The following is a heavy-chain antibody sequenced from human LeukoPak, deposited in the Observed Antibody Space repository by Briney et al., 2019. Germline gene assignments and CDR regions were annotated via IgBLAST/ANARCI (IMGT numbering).Heavy chain of an antibody. Sequence: GGSLRLSCAASGFTFNDYAMHWVRQAPGKGLEWVSLISGDGGDRKYADSVKGRFTISRDNSKNSLYLQMNSPRIEDFALYYCAKDTDSRPGYSSGYYDYWGQGTLVTVSS. J-gene: IGHJ4*02. V-gene: IGHV3-43*02. D-gene: IGHD6-19*01. CDR3: AKDTDSRPGYSSGYYDY. CDR2: ISGDGGDR. CDR1: GFTFNDYA.